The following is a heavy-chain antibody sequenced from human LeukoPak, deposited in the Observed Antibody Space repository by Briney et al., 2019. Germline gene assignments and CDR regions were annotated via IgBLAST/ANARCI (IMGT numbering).Heavy chain of an antibody. V-gene: IGHV1-18*04. J-gene: IGHJ4*02. Sequence: ASVKVSCEASGYTFTSYGISWVRQAPGQGLEWMGWISAYNGNTNYAQKLQGRVTMTTDTSTSTAYMELRSLRSDDTAVYYCARDDIFYHYFDYWGQGTLVTVSS. CDR2: ISAYNGNT. CDR3: ARDDIFYHYFDY. CDR1: GYTFTSYG. D-gene: IGHD3-9*01.